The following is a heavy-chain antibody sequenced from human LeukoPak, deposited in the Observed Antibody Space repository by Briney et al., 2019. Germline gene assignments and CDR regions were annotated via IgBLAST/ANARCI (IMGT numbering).Heavy chain of an antibody. CDR3: ARDKGQYGSGTRGFTWFDP. CDR2: IYTSGST. D-gene: IGHD3-10*01. Sequence: PSETLSLTCTVSGVSISSANYYWSWIRQPAGKGLEWIGRIYTSGSTNYNPSLKSRVTISIDTSKNQFSLMLNSVTAADTAVYYCARDKGQYGSGTRGFTWFDPWGQGTLVTVSS. CDR1: GVSISSANYY. J-gene: IGHJ5*02. V-gene: IGHV4-61*02.